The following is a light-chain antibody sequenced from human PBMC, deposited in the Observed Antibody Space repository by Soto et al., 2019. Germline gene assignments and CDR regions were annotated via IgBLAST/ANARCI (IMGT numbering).Light chain of an antibody. CDR1: QGLGTN. J-gene: IGKJ4*01. CDR3: QQYSSSPLT. CDR2: AAS. V-gene: IGKV3-15*01. Sequence: EVVTTQSPATLSVSPGERATLSCRASQGLGTNLAWYQQKPGQAPRLLIYAASTRATGVPGRFSGSGSGTEFTLTISSLQSEDFAVYHCQQYSSSPLTFGGGTKVDIK.